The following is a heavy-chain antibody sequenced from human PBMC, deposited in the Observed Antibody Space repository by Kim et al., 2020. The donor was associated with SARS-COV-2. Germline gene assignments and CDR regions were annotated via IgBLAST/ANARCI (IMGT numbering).Heavy chain of an antibody. CDR3: VKDVDSMIRGDDWFES. V-gene: IGHV3-9*01. J-gene: IGHJ5*01. CDR2: IKWDGGAS. D-gene: IGHD3-10*01. CDR1: GFTFDDYA. Sequence: GGSLRLSCAASGFTFDDYAMHWVRQSPGKGLEWVSGIKWDGGASAFADSVKSRFTISRDNTKNTLYLQMNSLRVEDTAFYYCVKDVDSMIRGDDWFESWGLGTLVTVSS.